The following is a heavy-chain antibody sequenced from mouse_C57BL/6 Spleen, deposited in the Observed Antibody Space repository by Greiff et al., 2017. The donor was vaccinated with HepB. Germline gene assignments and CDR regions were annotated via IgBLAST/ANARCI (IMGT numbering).Heavy chain of an antibody. CDR2: ISSGSSTI. V-gene: IGHV5-17*01. CDR1: GFTFSDYG. D-gene: IGHD1-1*01. CDR3: SRQGYYYVSSYEEFAY. J-gene: IGHJ3*01. Sequence: EVMLVESGGGLVKPGGSLKLSCAASGFTFSDYGMHWVRQAPEKGLEWVAYISSGSSTIYYADTVKGRSTISRDNAKNTLFLQMTSLRSEDTAMYYCSRQGYYYVSSYEEFAYWGQGTLVTVS.